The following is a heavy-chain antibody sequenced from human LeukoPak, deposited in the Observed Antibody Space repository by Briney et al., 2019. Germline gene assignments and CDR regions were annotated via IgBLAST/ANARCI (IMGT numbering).Heavy chain of an antibody. CDR1: GGSFSSNSYF. V-gene: IGHV4-61*02. Sequence: SQTLPLTCTVSGGSFSSNSYFWTWIRQPAGKGLEWIGRMYPSGSTNYHPSLKSRVTILEDMSKNQFSLRLNSVTAADTAVYYCARGVKSGGYYDYWGQGTLVTVSS. D-gene: IGHD2-15*01. CDR3: ARGVKSGGYYDY. CDR2: MYPSGST. J-gene: IGHJ4*02.